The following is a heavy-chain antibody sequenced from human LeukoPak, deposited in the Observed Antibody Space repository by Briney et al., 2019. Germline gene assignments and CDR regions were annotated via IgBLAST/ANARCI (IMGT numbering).Heavy chain of an antibody. CDR1: GGSFSGYY. V-gene: IGHV4-34*01. D-gene: IGHD6-19*01. CDR3: ARGRMAVAGVDAFDI. J-gene: IGHJ3*02. Sequence: PSETLSLTCAVYGGSFSGYYWSWIRQPPGKGLEWIGEINHSGSTNYNPSLKSRVTISVDTSKNQFSLKLSSVTAADTAVYYCARGRMAVAGVDAFDIWGQGTMVTVSS. CDR2: INHSGST.